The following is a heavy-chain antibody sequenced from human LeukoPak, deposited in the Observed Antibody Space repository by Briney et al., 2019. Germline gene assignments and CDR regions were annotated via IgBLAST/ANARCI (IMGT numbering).Heavy chain of an antibody. J-gene: IGHJ4*02. Sequence: GGSLRLSCAASGFTFSSYAMRWVRQAPGKGLEWVSAISGSGGSTYYADSVKGRFTISRDNSKNTLYLQMNSLRAEDTAVYYCAKEFVPRIAVAYDYWGQGTLVTVSS. D-gene: IGHD6-19*01. CDR1: GFTFSSYA. CDR3: AKEFVPRIAVAYDY. CDR2: ISGSGGST. V-gene: IGHV3-23*01.